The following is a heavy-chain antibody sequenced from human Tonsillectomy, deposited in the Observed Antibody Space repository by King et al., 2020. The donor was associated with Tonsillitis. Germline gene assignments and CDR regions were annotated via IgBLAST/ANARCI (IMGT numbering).Heavy chain of an antibody. CDR3: AKITPGYCSGGTCYSSSYFDD. V-gene: IGHV4-59*01. CDR2: IYNSGST. D-gene: IGHD2-15*01. Sequence: LQLQESGPGLVKPSETLSLTCTVSGGSISSYYWSWIRQPPGKGLEWIGYIYNSGSTHYNPSLKSRVTIAGDTSKNQFSLKLSSVTAADTAVYYCAKITPGYCSGGTCYSSSYFDDWGQGTLVTVSS. CDR1: GGSISSYY. J-gene: IGHJ4*02.